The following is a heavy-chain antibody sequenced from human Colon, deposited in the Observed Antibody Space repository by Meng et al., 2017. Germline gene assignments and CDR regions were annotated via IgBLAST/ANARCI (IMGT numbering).Heavy chain of an antibody. Sequence: LVYSSGATVNPHAPLTPSCASSTSPFCVFSLSWVRQAPGKGLAWVSSITGDSTYIYYADSAKGRFTVSRDNAKNSLYLQMNSLRADDTAVYYCTRGWMPEWGQGTLVTVSS. CDR2: ITGDSTYI. CDR3: TRGWMPE. CDR1: TSPFCVFS. J-gene: IGHJ4*01. V-gene: IGHV3-21*01. D-gene: IGHD2-2*01.